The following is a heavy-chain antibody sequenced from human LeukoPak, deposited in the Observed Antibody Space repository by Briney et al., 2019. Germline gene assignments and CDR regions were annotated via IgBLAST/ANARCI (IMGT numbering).Heavy chain of an antibody. D-gene: IGHD3-10*01. V-gene: IGHV3-48*03. CDR3: ARRGLHFDY. CDR2: ISSSGSTI. J-gene: IGHJ4*02. Sequence: PGGSLRLSCAASGFTFSTYEMNWVRQAPGKGLEWVSYISSSGSTIYYADSVKGRFTISRDNAKNSLYLQMNSQRVEDTAVYYCARRGLHFDYWGQGTLVTVSS. CDR1: GFTFSTYE.